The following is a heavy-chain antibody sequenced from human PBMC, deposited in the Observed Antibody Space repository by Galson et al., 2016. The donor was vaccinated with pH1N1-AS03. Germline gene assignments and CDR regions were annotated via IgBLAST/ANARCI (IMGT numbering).Heavy chain of an antibody. V-gene: IGHV3-48*04. CDR2: ISSDSTNI. J-gene: IGHJ3*02. CDR3: ARTSGAYFGSAFDI. CDR1: GFTFNHYS. Sequence: SLRLSCAASGFTFNHYSMNWVRQAPGKGLEWVSYISSDSTNIYYADSVKGRFTISRDNAKNSLYLQMNSLTAEDTAIYYCARTSGAYFGSAFDIWGQGTMVTVSS. D-gene: IGHD1-26*01.